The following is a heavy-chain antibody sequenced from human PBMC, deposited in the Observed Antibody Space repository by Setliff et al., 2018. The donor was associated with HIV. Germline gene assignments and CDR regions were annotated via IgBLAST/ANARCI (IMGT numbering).Heavy chain of an antibody. D-gene: IGHD6-13*01. CDR2: MSYDGNNK. CDR3: ARDCRVGWVFTYGMDV. CDR1: GFIFSSYA. V-gene: IGHV3-30*01. Sequence: PGGSLRLSCAASGFIFSSYAMHWVRQAPGKGLEWVAVMSYDGNNKYYADSVKGRFTIPRDNSKNTLFLQMNSLRPEDTAAYYCARDCRVGWVFTYGMDVWGQGTLVTVSS. J-gene: IGHJ6*02.